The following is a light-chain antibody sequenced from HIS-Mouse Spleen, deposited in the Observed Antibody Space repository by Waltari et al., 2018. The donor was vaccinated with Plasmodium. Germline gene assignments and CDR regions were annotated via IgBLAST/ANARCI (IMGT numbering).Light chain of an antibody. CDR1: QSISSW. CDR3: QQYNSYSPWT. CDR2: KAS. J-gene: IGKJ1*01. V-gene: IGKV1-5*03. Sequence: IQMTQSPSTLSATVGDRVPISCRASQSISSWLAWYQQKPGKAPKLLIYKASSLASGVPSRFSGSGSGTEFTLTISSLQPDDFATYYCQQYNSYSPWTFGQGTKVEIK.